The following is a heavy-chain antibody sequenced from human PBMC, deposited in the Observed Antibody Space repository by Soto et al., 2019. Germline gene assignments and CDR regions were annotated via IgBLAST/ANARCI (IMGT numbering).Heavy chain of an antibody. J-gene: IGHJ4*02. D-gene: IGHD6-6*01. CDR1: GFTVSDSD. CDR2: ISSNSSTI. Sequence: PGGSLRLACAASGFTVSDSDVAGIRQAPGKGLEWVSDISSNSSTIYYADSVKGRFTISRDNAKNSLYLQMNSLRAEDTALYYCAKDMVEYSSSWYYFDYWGQGTLVTVSS. V-gene: IGHV3-11*01. CDR3: AKDMVEYSSSWYYFDY.